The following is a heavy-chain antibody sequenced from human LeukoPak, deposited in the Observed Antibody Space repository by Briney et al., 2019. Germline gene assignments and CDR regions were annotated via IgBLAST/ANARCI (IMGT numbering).Heavy chain of an antibody. J-gene: IGHJ6*03. CDR1: GFTFSSYG. V-gene: IGHV3-30*02. D-gene: IGHD6-6*01. Sequence: GGSLRLSCAASGFTFSSYGMHWVRQAPGKGLEWVAFIRYDGSNKYYADSVKGRFTISRDNSKNTLYLQMNSLRAEDTAVYYCAKDRLEYSSSGYYYMDVWGKGTTVTVSS. CDR3: AKDRLEYSSSGYYYMDV. CDR2: IRYDGSNK.